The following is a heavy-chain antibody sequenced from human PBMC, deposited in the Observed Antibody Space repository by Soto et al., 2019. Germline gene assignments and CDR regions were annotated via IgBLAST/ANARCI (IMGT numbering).Heavy chain of an antibody. CDR1: GGTFSIYA. D-gene: IGHD2-2*02. J-gene: IGHJ3*02. V-gene: IGHV1-69*13. Sequence: SVKVSCKASGGTFSIYAISGVLQTPGQGLDWMGGIIPIFGTANYAQKFQGRVTITADESTSTAYMELSSLRPEDTAVYYCARDLNQLYRAFDIWGQVTMVTVSS. CDR3: ARDLNQLYRAFDI. CDR2: IIPIFGTA.